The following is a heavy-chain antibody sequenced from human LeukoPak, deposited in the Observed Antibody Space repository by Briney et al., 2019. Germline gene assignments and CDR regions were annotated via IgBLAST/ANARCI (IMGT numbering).Heavy chain of an antibody. CDR1: GGTFSSYA. J-gene: IGHJ4*02. CDR2: IIPIFGTA. D-gene: IGHD3-16*02. V-gene: IGHV1-69*13. Sequence: SVKVSCKASGGTFSSYAISWVRQAPGQGLEWMGGIIPIFGTANYAQKFQGRVTITADESTSTAYMELSSLRSEDTAVYYCARGRLGELSHCFDYWGQGTLVTVSS. CDR3: ARGRLGELSHCFDY.